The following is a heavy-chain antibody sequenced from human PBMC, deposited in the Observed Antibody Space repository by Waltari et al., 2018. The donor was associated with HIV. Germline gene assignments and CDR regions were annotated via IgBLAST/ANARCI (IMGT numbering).Heavy chain of an antibody. CDR2: IYRSGDA. D-gene: IGHD3-3*02. Sequence: EVQLVETGGGLIQPGGSLRLSCAASGLSVSSNYMNWVRHAPGKVLEWVSVIYRSGDAYYADFVKGLFTISRDNSKNTLYLQMNSLRAEDTAVYYCARVRSIMGRFLGFDYWGQGTLVTVSS. CDR3: ARVRSIMGRFLGFDY. CDR1: GLSVSSNY. J-gene: IGHJ4*02. V-gene: IGHV3-53*02.